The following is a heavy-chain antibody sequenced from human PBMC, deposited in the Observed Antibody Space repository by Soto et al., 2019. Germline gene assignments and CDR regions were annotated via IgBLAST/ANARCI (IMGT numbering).Heavy chain of an antibody. D-gene: IGHD6-13*01. V-gene: IGHV1-69*13. CDR3: ARDGSIAAAGNWFDP. J-gene: IGHJ5*02. CDR2: IIPIFGTA. CDR1: GGTFSSYA. Sequence: SVKVSCKASGGTFSSYAISWVRQAPGQGLEWMGGIIPIFGTANYAQKFQGRVTITADESTSTAYMELSSLRSEDTAVYYCARDGSIAAAGNWFDPWGQGXLVTVS.